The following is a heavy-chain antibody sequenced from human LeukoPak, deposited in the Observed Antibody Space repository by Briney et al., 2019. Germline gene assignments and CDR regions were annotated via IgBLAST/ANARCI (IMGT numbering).Heavy chain of an antibody. CDR2: INPDGTTT. D-gene: IGHD6-13*01. CDR3: ARDAQYSSSWYDY. CDR1: GFTFSTYW. J-gene: IGHJ4*02. Sequence: GGSLRLSCAASGFTFSTYWMHWVRQAPGKGLVWVSRINPDGTTTSYADSVQGRFTISRDNAKDTVYLQMNSLRAEDTAVYYCARDAQYSSSWYDYWGQGTLVTVSS. V-gene: IGHV3-74*01.